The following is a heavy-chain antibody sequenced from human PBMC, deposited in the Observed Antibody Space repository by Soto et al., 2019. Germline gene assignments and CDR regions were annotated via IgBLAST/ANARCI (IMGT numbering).Heavy chain of an antibody. CDR1: GYTFTNYW. Sequence: EVQLVQSGAEVKKPGESLRISCQGSGYTFTNYWISWVRQMPGKGLEWMGRIDPSDSYTNYSPSFQGHVTISADKSSSTAHLQWSSLKASDIAIYYCARNEEEGQFDSWGQGTLVTVSS. J-gene: IGHJ4*02. V-gene: IGHV5-10-1*03. CDR2: IDPSDSYT. CDR3: ARNEEEGQFDS.